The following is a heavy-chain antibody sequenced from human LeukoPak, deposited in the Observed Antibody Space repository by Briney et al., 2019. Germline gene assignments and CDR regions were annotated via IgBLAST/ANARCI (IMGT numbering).Heavy chain of an antibody. V-gene: IGHV3-23*01. CDR2: IDYDGGSG. D-gene: IGHD6-19*01. CDR3: TRNSGWYGLS. Sequence: GVLRLSCTVSGFTLSSYEMSWIRQAPGKGLEWVSSIDYDGGSGHYADSVKGRFTISRDNSNNTLFLHLNSLRGEDTAVYYCTRNSGWYGLSWGQGTLVTVSS. CDR1: GFTLSSYE. J-gene: IGHJ1*01.